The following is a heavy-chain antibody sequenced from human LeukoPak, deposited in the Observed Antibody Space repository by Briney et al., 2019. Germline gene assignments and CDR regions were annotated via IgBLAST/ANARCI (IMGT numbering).Heavy chain of an antibody. CDR3: AREPTYYYGSGSPRDYYMDV. Sequence: ASVKVSCKASGYTFTGYYMHWVRQAPGQGLEWMGWINPNSGGTNYAQKFQGRVTMTRDTSISTAYMELSRLRSDDTAVYYCAREPTYYYGSGSPRDYYMDVWGKGTTVTVSS. CDR1: GYTFTGYY. CDR2: INPNSGGT. V-gene: IGHV1-2*02. J-gene: IGHJ6*03. D-gene: IGHD3-10*01.